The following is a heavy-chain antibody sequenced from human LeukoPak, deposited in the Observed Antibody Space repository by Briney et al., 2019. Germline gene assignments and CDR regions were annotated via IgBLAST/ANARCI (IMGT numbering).Heavy chain of an antibody. Sequence: SETLSLTCTVSGGAISGGYYYWAWIRQPPGKGLEWVGSYSGNTYYTPSLTSRVTLSVDTSKNQFSLNLSAVSAPDTAVYYCARRGVVTQPVADAFDNWGQGTMVTVSS. CDR1: GGAISGGYYY. CDR2: YSGNT. J-gene: IGHJ3*02. CDR3: ARRGVVTQPVADAFDN. V-gene: IGHV4-39*01. D-gene: IGHD4-23*01.